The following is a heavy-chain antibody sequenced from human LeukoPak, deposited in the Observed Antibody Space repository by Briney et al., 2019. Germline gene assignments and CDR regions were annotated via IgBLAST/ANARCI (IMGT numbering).Heavy chain of an antibody. CDR2: ISAYNGNT. D-gene: IGHD3-22*01. V-gene: IGHV1-18*01. J-gene: IGHJ4*02. CDR3: ARDTPEYYYGSSGYYPPDY. CDR1: GYTFTSYG. Sequence: ASVKVSCKASGYTFTSYGISWVRQAPGQGLEWMGWISAYNGNTNYALKLQGRVTMTTDTSTSTAYMELRSLRSDDTAVYYCARDTPEYYYGSSGYYPPDYWGQGALVTVSS.